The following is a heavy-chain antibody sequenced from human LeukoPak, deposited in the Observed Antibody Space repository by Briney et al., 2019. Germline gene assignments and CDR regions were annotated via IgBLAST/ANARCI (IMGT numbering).Heavy chain of an antibody. Sequence: GGSLRLSCAASGFTFSSYGMSWVRQAPGKGLEWVSSITGSTNYMYYADSVKGRFTISRDNAKNSLYLLMNSLRAEDTAVYYCARVRIVGTTNGDFDYWGQGTLVTVSS. V-gene: IGHV3-21*01. CDR2: ITGSTNYM. D-gene: IGHD1-26*01. CDR1: GFTFSSYG. CDR3: ARVRIVGTTNGDFDY. J-gene: IGHJ4*02.